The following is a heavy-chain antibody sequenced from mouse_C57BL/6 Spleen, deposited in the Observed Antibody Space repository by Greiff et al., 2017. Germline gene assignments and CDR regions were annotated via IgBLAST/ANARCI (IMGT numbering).Heavy chain of an antibody. V-gene: IGHV1-69*01. CDR1: GYTFTSYW. J-gene: IGHJ4*01. CDR2: IDPSDSYT. Sequence: QVQLQQPGAELVMPGASVKLSCKASGYTFTSYWMHWVKQRPGQGLEWIGEIDPSDSYTNYNQKFKGKSTLTVDKSSSTAYMQLSSLTSEDSAVYYCARRFLYAMDDWGQGTSVTVSS. CDR3: ARRFLYAMDD.